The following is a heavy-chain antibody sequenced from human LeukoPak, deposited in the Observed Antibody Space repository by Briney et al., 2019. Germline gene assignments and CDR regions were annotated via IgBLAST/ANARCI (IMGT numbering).Heavy chain of an antibody. Sequence: SETLSLTCTVSGGSISSSSYYWGWIRQPPGKGLEWIGSIYYSGSTYYNPSLKSRVTISVDTSKNQFSLKLSSVTAADTAVYYCARLDYYGSGSYRDWGQGTLVTVSS. V-gene: IGHV4-39*01. CDR2: IYYSGST. CDR3: ARLDYYGSGSYRD. D-gene: IGHD3-10*01. J-gene: IGHJ4*02. CDR1: GGSISSSSYY.